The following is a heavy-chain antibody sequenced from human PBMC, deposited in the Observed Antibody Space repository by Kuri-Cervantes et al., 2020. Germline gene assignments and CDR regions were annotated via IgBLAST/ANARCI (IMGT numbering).Heavy chain of an antibody. CDR1: GFSLSTSGVG. CDR3: ARTYYDFWSGYSRSRGFDP. Sequence: SGPTLVKPTQTLTLTCTFSGFSLSTSGVGVGWVRQPPGKALEWLALIYCNDDKRYSPSLKSRLTITKDTSKNQVVLTMTNMDPVDTATYYCARTYYDFWSGYSRSRGFDPWGQGTLVTVSS. J-gene: IGHJ5*02. V-gene: IGHV2-5*01. D-gene: IGHD3-3*01. CDR2: IYCNDDK.